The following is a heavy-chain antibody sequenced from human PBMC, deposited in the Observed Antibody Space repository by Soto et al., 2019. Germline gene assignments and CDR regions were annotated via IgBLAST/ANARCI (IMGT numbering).Heavy chain of an antibody. CDR3: RIVVVQAVISSPAEYFDY. J-gene: IGHJ4*02. V-gene: IGHV1-2*02. Sequence: ASVKVSCKASGYTFTGYYMHWVRQAPGQGLEWMGWINPNSGGTNYAQKFQGRVTMTRDTSISTAYMELSRLGSDDTAVYYCRIVVVQAVISSPAEYFDYWGQETLLTVSS. CDR2: INPNSGGT. D-gene: IGHD2-2*02. CDR1: GYTFTGYY.